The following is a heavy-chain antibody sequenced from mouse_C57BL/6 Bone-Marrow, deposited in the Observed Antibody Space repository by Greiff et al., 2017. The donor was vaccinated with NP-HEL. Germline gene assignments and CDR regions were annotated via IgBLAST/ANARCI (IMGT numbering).Heavy chain of an antibody. D-gene: IGHD1-1*01. CDR2: IYPGSGST. V-gene: IGHV1-55*01. Sequence: QVQLQQPGAELVKPGASVKMSCKASGYTFTSYWITWVKQRPGQGLEWIGDIYPGSGSTNYNEKFKSKATLTVDTSSSTAYMQLSSLTSEDSAVYYCARDEDYYGRSYWYFDVWGTGTTVTVSS. J-gene: IGHJ1*03. CDR3: ARDEDYYGRSYWYFDV. CDR1: GYTFTSYW.